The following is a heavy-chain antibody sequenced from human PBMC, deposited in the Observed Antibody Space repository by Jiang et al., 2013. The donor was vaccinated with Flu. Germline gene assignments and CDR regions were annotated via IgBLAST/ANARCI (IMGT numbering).Heavy chain of an antibody. D-gene: IGHD2-8*01. J-gene: IGHJ4*02. V-gene: IGHV3-30*18. CDR1: GFTFNNFG. Sequence: VQLVESGGGVVQPGKSLRLSCAASGFTFNNFGMHWVRQAPGEGLEWVAVISYDGNSKYYADSVKGRFTISRDSSKNTLYLQMDSLRAEDTAVYYCAKPSGYCTNNICPSFDYWGQGTLVTVSS. CDR2: ISYDGNSK. CDR3: AKPSGYCTNNICPSFDY.